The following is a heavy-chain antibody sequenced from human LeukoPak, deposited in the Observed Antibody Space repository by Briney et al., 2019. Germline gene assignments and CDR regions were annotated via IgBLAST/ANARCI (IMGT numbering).Heavy chain of an antibody. D-gene: IGHD4-17*01. CDR2: IKKKTSGGTA. CDR3: SRDVNPGDYGLDY. CDR1: GFIVSDAW. V-gene: IGHV3-15*01. Sequence: GGSLRLSCTVSGFIVSDAWMSWVRQAPGKGLEWVGHIKKKTSGGTAGYSAPVKGRFTISRDDSKNTLYLQMNSLKTEDTAVYYCSRDVNPGDYGLDYWGQGTLVTVSS. J-gene: IGHJ4*02.